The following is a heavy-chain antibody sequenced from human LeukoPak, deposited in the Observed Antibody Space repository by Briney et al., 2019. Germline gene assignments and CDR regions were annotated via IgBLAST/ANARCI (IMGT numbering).Heavy chain of an antibody. CDR3: AKDPVEMATVNWFDP. Sequence: GGSLRLSCAASGFTFSSYGMHWVRQAPGKGLEWVSGISGSGGSTYYADSVKGRFTISRDNSKNTLYLQMNSLRAEDTAVYHCAKDPVEMATVNWFDPWGQGTLVTVSS. CDR1: GFTFSSYG. V-gene: IGHV3-23*01. J-gene: IGHJ5*02. CDR2: ISGSGGST. D-gene: IGHD5-24*01.